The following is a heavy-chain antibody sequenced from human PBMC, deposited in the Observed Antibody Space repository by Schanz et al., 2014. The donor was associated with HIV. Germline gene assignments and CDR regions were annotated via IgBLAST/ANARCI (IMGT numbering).Heavy chain of an antibody. CDR1: GFTFSTYA. CDR2: ISGGGGKT. Sequence: VQLVESGGGVVQPGRSLRLSCAASGFTFSTYAMSWVRQAPGKGLEWVSIISGGGGKTYYADSVKGRFTISRDNAKNSLYLQMKSLRAEDTAVYYCARDSGSYQYFQYWGQGTPVTVSS. CDR3: ARDSGSYQYFQY. D-gene: IGHD1-26*01. J-gene: IGHJ1*01. V-gene: IGHV3-23*04.